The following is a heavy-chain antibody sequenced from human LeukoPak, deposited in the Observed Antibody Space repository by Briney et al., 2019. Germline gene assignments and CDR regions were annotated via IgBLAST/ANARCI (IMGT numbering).Heavy chain of an antibody. J-gene: IGHJ4*02. CDR3: ARELSSSWSPFDY. Sequence: GASVRVSCKASGYTFSGYYLHWVRQAPGQGREWMGWINPNSGGTNSAQKFQGRVTMTRDTSIITAYLELSRLRSDDTAVYYCARELSSSWSPFDYWGQGTLVTVSS. D-gene: IGHD6-13*01. V-gene: IGHV1-2*02. CDR2: INPNSGGT. CDR1: GYTFSGYY.